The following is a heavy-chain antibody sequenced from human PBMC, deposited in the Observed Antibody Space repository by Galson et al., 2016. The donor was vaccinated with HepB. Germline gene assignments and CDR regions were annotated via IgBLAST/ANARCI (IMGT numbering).Heavy chain of an antibody. Sequence: SVKVSCKASGGTFSSYAISWVRQAPGQGLEWMGGIIPVIGKRQYAQKFQGRVTITADESTSTAYMELSSLRSEDTAVYYCARGGYSSGWPPPGDYYYAMDVWGQGTTVTVSS. J-gene: IGHJ6*02. V-gene: IGHV1-69*13. CDR1: GGTFSSYA. CDR3: ARGGYSSGWPPPGDYYYAMDV. CDR2: IIPVIGKR. D-gene: IGHD6-19*01.